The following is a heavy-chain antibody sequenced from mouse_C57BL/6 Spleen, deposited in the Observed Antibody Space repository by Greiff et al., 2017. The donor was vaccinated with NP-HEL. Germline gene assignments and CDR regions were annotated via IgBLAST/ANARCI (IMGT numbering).Heavy chain of an antibody. V-gene: IGHV1-82*01. J-gene: IGHJ1*03. CDR2: LYPGDGDT. CDR3: ARKLGRQDWYFDV. CDR1: GYAFSSSW. D-gene: IGHD4-1*01. Sequence: QVQLKESGPELVKPGASVKISCKASGYAFSSSWMNWVKQRPGKGLEWIGRLYPGDGDTNYNGKFKGKATLTADKSSSTAYMQLSSLTSEDSAVYFCARKLGRQDWYFDVWGTGTTVTVSS.